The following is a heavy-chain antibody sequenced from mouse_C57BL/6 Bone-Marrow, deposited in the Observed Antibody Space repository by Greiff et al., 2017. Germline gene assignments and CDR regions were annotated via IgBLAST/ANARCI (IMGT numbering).Heavy chain of an antibody. CDR1: GYTFISYW. V-gene: IGHV1-50*01. D-gene: IGHD2-3*01. J-gene: IGHJ4*01. CDR2: IDPSDSYT. CDR3: ASGYYGIAMGY. Sequence: VQLQQPGAELVKPGASVKMSCKASGYTFISYWMQWVKQRPGQGLEWIGEIDPSDSYTNYNQKFKGKATLPVDTSSSTAYMQLSSLTSEDSAVYYCASGYYGIAMGYWGQGTSVTVSS.